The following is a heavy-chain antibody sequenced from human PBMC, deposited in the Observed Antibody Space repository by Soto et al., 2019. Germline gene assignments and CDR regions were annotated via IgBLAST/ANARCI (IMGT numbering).Heavy chain of an antibody. V-gene: IGHV4-39*07. CDR3: ASATRLEWELLSGNYYGMDV. CDR2: INHSGSI. CDR1: GGPISNSNYY. D-gene: IGHD1-26*01. J-gene: IGHJ6*02. Sequence: SETLSLTCTVSGGPISNSNYYWGWIRQPPGKGLEWIGEINHSGSINYNPSLKSRVTISVDTSKNQFSLKLSSVTAADTAVYYCASATRLEWELLSGNYYGMDVWGQGTTVTVSS.